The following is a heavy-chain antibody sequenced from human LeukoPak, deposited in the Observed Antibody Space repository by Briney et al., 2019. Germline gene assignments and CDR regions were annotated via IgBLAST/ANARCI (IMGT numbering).Heavy chain of an antibody. J-gene: IGHJ6*03. CDR3: VVDLSGGYMDV. Sequence: GGSLRLSCAASGFTFSDYYMSWIRQAPGKGPEWVSYISSSGSTIYYADSVKGRFTISRDNSKSTLHLQMNSLRGEDTAVYYCVVDLSGGYMDVWGKGTTVTVSS. CDR1: GFTFSDYY. V-gene: IGHV3-11*04. D-gene: IGHD2/OR15-2a*01. CDR2: ISSSGSTI.